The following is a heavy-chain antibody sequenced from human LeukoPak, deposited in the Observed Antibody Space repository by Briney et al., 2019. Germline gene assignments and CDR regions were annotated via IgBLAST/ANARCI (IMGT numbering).Heavy chain of an antibody. CDR2: INPSGGSS. CDR1: GYTFTSYY. J-gene: IGHJ4*02. CDR3: ARVQSSGGGTYYYPY. V-gene: IGHV1-46*01. Sequence: ASVKVSCKASGYTFTSYYMHWVRQAPGQGLEWMGIINPSGGSSTYAQKFQGRVTMTRDLSTNTVFMELCSLRSEDTAFYYCARVQSSGGGTYYYPYWGQGTLVTVSS. D-gene: IGHD2-15*01.